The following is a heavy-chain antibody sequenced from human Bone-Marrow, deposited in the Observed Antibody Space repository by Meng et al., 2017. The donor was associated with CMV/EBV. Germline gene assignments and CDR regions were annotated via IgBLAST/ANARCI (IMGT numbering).Heavy chain of an antibody. CDR3: ARDLEEMGVHDAFDI. CDR2: INPNSGGT. CDR1: GYTFTGYY. V-gene: IGHV1-2*02. Sequence: ASVKVSCKASGYTFTGYYMHWVRQAPGQGLEWMGWINPNSGGTNYAQKFQGRVTMTRDTSISTAYMELSRLRSDDTAVYYCARDLEEMGVHDAFDIWGQGTMVTVS. D-gene: IGHD3-3*01. J-gene: IGHJ3*02.